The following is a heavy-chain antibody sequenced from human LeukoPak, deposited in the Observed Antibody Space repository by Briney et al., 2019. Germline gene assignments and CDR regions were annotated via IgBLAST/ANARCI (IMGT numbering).Heavy chain of an antibody. V-gene: IGHV3-48*04. J-gene: IGHJ4*02. CDR1: GFTFSSYG. CDR3: ARGRTTVVTTNFDY. CDR2: ISSSSSNI. D-gene: IGHD4-23*01. Sequence: GGSLRFSCAASGFTFSSYGMSWVRQAPGKGLEWVSYISSSSSNIKYADSVKGRFTVTRDNAKNSLYLQMNSLKAEDTAVYYCARGRTTVVTTNFDYWGPGTLVTVSS.